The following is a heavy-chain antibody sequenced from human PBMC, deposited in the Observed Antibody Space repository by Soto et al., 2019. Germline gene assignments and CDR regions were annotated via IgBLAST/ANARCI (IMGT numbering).Heavy chain of an antibody. J-gene: IGHJ3*02. V-gene: IGHV1-3*04. CDR3: ARTTVTPIDAFDI. CDR1: GYTFTSYS. Sequence: QVQLVQSGAEVKKPGASVKVSCKASGYTFTSYSMHWVRQAPGQRLEWMGWTNTGNGDTKFSQNFQGRVTITRDTSATTAYMELSSLRSEDTAVYYCARTTVTPIDAFDIGGQGTMVTVSS. D-gene: IGHD4-17*01. CDR2: TNTGNGDT.